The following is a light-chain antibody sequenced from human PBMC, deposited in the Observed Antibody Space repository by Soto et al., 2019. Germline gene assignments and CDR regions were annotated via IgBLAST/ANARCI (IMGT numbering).Light chain of an antibody. CDR1: QSVSSF. CDR2: DAS. Sequence: EIVLTQSPATLSLSPGERATLSCMASQSVSSFLAWYQQKPGQAPRLLIYDASNRATGIPARFSGSGSGTDFTLTISSLEPEDCAVYYCQHRSNWPLTFGRGTKVEIK. CDR3: QHRSNWPLT. J-gene: IGKJ4*01. V-gene: IGKV3-11*01.